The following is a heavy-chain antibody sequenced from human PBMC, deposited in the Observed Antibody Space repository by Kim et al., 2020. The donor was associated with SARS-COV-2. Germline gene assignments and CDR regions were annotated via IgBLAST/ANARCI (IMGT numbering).Heavy chain of an antibody. V-gene: IGHV3-48*03. J-gene: IGHJ6*02. D-gene: IGHD5-18*01. Sequence: DSVKGRFTISRDNAKNSLYLQMNSLRAEDTAVYYCARVGGWLHYYYGMDVWGQGTTVTVSS. CDR3: ARVGGWLHYYYGMDV.